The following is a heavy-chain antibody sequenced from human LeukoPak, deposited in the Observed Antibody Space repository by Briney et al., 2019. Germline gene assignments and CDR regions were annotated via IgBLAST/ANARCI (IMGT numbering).Heavy chain of an antibody. Sequence: GGSLRLSCAASGFTFSSYSMNWVRQAPGKGLEWVSYISSSSSTICYADSVKGRFTISRDNAKNSLYLQMNSLRAEDTAVYYCARDLTTVTTYDYWGQGTLVTVSS. D-gene: IGHD4-17*01. V-gene: IGHV3-48*01. J-gene: IGHJ4*02. CDR1: GFTFSSYS. CDR2: ISSSSSTI. CDR3: ARDLTTVTTYDY.